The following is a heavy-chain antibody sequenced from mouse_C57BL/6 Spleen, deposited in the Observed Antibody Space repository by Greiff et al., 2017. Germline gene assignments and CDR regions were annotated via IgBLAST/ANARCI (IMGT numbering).Heavy chain of an antibody. V-gene: IGHV1-72*01. CDR2: IDPNSGGT. CDR1: GYTFTSYW. D-gene: IGHD2-3*01. J-gene: IGHJ1*03. CDR3: ASEGIYDGDFYCYFDV. Sequence: QVQLQQPGAELVKPGASVKLSCKASGYTFTSYWMHWVKQRPGRGLEWIGRIDPNSGGTKYNEKFQSKATLTVDKPSSTAYMQRSSLTSEDSAVYYCASEGIYDGDFYCYFDVWGTGTTVTVSA.